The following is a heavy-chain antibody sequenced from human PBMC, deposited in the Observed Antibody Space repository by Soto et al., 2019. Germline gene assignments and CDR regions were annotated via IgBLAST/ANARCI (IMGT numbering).Heavy chain of an antibody. CDR2: INAGNGNT. CDR1: GYTFTSYA. J-gene: IGHJ4*02. D-gene: IGHD3-16*01. Sequence: QVQLVQSGAEVKKPGASVKVSCKASGYTFTSYAMHWVRQAPGQRLEWMGWINAGNGNTKYSQKFQGRVTITRDTSESPAYMELSSLRSEDTAVYYCARVIGGLYYFDYWGQGTLVTVSS. CDR3: ARVIGGLYYFDY. V-gene: IGHV1-3*01.